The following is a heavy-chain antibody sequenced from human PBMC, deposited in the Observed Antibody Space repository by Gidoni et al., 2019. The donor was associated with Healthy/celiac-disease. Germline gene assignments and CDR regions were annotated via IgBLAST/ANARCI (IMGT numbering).Heavy chain of an antibody. V-gene: IGHV3-13*05. CDR1: GFTFSSSD. D-gene: IGHD1-20*01. Sequence: EVPLVESGGVLVQPGGSLRLSCAASGFTFSSSDMHWVRQATGKGLEWVSAIGNAGAPYYPGSVKGRLTITRENAKNSLYLQMNSLRAGDTAVYYCARGGGITGTYYYYGMDVWGQGTTVTVSS. J-gene: IGHJ6*02. CDR3: ARGGGITGTYYYYGMDV. CDR2: IGNAGAP.